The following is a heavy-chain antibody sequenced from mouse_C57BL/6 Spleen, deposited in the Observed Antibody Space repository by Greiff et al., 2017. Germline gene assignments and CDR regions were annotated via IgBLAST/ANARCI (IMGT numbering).Heavy chain of an antibody. CDR3: ARGGYDGYYGDWFAY. J-gene: IGHJ3*01. D-gene: IGHD2-3*01. V-gene: IGHV1-81*01. CDR1: GYTFTSYG. Sequence: QVQLQQSGAELARPGASVKLSCKASGYTFTSYGISWVKQRTGQGLEWIGEIYPRSGNTYYNEKFKGKATLTADKSSSTAYMELRSLTSEDSAVYFCARGGYDGYYGDWFAYWGQGTLVTVSA. CDR2: IYPRSGNT.